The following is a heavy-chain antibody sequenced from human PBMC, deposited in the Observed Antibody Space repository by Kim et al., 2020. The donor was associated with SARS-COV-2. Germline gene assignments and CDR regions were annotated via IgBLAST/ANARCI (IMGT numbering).Heavy chain of an antibody. CDR1: GGSISSGSYY. CDR3: ARGYYSSSWTPDYYGMDV. Sequence: SETLSLTCTVSGGSISSGSYYWSWIRQPAGKGLEWIGRIYTSGSTNYNPSLKSRVTISVDTSKNQFSLKLSSVTAADTAVYYCARGYYSSSWTPDYYGMDVWGQGTTVTVSS. J-gene: IGHJ6*02. V-gene: IGHV4-61*02. CDR2: IYTSGST. D-gene: IGHD6-13*01.